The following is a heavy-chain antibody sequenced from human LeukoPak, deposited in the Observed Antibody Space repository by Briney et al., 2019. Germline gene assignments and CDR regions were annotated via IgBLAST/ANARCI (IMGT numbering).Heavy chain of an antibody. V-gene: IGHV3-23*01. Sequence: PGGSLRLSCAASGFPFGSYAMSWVRQAPGKGLEWVSTISGSDSNTYYADSVKGRFTISRDNSKNTLYLQANSLRAEDTAVYYCAKRIATAGIQYFLHWGQGALVTVSS. CDR3: AKRIATAGIQYFLH. CDR1: GFPFGSYA. CDR2: ISGSDSNT. J-gene: IGHJ1*01. D-gene: IGHD6-13*01.